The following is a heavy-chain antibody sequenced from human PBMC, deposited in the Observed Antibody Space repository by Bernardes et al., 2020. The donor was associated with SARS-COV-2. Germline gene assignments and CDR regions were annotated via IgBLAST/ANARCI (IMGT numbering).Heavy chain of an antibody. CDR3: AKDLSKVRYYYGMDV. Sequence: CLRLSCTASGFTFDDYVMHWVRQPPGKGLEWVAGISWNSGGISYADSVKGRFTISRDNARNSLYLQMNNLRPEDTALYYCAKDLSKVRYYYGMDVWGQGTTVTVSS. D-gene: IGHD3-10*01. CDR1: GFTFDDYV. CDR2: ISWNSGGI. V-gene: IGHV3-9*01. J-gene: IGHJ6*02.